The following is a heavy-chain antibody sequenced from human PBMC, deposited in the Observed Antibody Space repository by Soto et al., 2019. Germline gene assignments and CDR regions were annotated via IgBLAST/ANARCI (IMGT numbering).Heavy chain of an antibody. D-gene: IGHD5-12*01. CDR2: IVVGSGNT. CDR1: GFTFTSSA. Sequence: GASVKVSCKASGFTFTSSAVQWVRQARGQRLEWIGWIVVGSGNTNYAQKFQERVTITRDISTSTAYMELSSLRSEDTAVYYCAAAGIVATPPDIAFDYWGQGTLVTVSS. J-gene: IGHJ4*02. CDR3: AAAGIVATPPDIAFDY. V-gene: IGHV1-58*01.